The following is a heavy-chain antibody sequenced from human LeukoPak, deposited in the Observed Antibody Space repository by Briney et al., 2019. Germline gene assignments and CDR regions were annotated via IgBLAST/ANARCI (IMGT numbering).Heavy chain of an antibody. V-gene: IGHV4-34*01. CDR1: GGSFSGYY. CDR2: INHSGST. Sequence: SETLSLTCAVYGGSFSGYYWSWLRQPPGKGLEWIGEINHSGSTNYNPSLMSRGPISVDTSKNQFSLKLSFVTAADTAVYYCASQYRGSPSDYWGQGTLATVSS. CDR3: ASQYRGSPSDY. D-gene: IGHD1-26*01. J-gene: IGHJ4*02.